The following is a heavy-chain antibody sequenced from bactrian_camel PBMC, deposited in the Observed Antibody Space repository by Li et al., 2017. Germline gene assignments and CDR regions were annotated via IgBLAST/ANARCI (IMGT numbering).Heavy chain of an antibody. D-gene: IGHD5*01. CDR2: ISTIDGRP. CDR1: GFTFSSYY. V-gene: IGHV3S40*01. Sequence: DVQLVESGGGLEQPGGSLRLSCTVSGFTFSSYYISWVRQAPGKGLEWVSNISTIDGRPYYADSVKGRFTISYDKAKNTIYLQLNSLKTEDTAMYYCVRHGGSYEYTYWGQGTQVTVS. J-gene: IGHJ4*01. CDR3: VRHGGSYEYTY.